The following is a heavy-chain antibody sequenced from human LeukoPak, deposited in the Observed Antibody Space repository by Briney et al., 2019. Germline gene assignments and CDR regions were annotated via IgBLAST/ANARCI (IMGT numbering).Heavy chain of an antibody. CDR1: GSIFTTYG. V-gene: IGHV3-30*03. CDR3: ARDPQRWQQLPHYWYFDL. J-gene: IGHJ2*01. CDR2: ISYDGGNE. Sequence: GGSLRLSCATSGSIFTTYGIHWVRQAPGKGLEWVAVISYDGGNEFYTDSVKGRFTMSRDNSKNTLYLQMNSLRSDDTAVYYCARDPQRWQQLPHYWYFDLWGRGTLVTVSS. D-gene: IGHD5-24*01.